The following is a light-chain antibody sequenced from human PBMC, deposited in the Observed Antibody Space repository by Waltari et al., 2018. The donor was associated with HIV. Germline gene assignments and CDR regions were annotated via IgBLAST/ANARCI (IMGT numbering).Light chain of an antibody. J-gene: IGKJ1*01. Sequence: DIVMTQSPHSLALSLGERATINCKSSQSIFYSSRNANYLAWYQQKPGRSPKLLIYWASSRASGVPDRCSGSGSRTDFTLSISSLQSEYVAVYCCQQYYSTPPTFGQGTRVEIK. V-gene: IGKV4-1*01. CDR1: QSIFYSSRNANY. CDR2: WAS. CDR3: QQYYSTPPT.